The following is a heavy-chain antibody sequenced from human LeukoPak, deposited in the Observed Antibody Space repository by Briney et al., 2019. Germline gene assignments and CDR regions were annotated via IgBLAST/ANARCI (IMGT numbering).Heavy chain of an antibody. Sequence: PSETLSLTCTVAGGPIYSYYWSWIRQTAGKGLGWIGRLYPGVSTNYNPSLKSRVTMSVDTSKNQFALKLSAVTAADTAVYYCARLKFYDSTGYSPGHYMDVWGKGTTVTVSS. D-gene: IGHD3-22*01. V-gene: IGHV4-4*07. CDR1: GGPIYSYY. CDR3: ARLKFYDSTGYSPGHYMDV. CDR2: LYPGVST. J-gene: IGHJ6*03.